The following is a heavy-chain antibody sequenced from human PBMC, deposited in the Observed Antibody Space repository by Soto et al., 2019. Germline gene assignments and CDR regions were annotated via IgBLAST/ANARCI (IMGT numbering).Heavy chain of an antibody. CDR3: AREDASSGHAGTFWH. CDR2: ISVDGSNT. CDR1: GFTFSNYV. V-gene: IGHV3-30-3*01. D-gene: IGHD3-22*01. J-gene: IGHJ1*01. Sequence: QVQLVESGGGVVQPGRSLRLSCTASGFTFSNYVMHWIRQAPGEGLEWVAGISVDGSNTHYADSVKGRFTISRDNSKNTLYLQMDSLTTEETTVHYCAREDASSGHAGTFWHWGQGTLVTVSS.